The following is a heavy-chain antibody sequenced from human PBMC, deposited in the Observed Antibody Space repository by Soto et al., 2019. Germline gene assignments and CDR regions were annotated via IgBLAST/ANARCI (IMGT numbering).Heavy chain of an antibody. CDR3: AKERSGVEYSTNGEVDV. CDR1: GFTFSSYA. V-gene: IGHV3-30*18. Sequence: QVQLVESGGGAVQPGKSLRLSCAASGFTFSSYAMHWVRQAPGKGLEWVAVISYHGSTKYYADSVKGRFTISRDSSNNTLYLQMNSLTAEDTAVYYCAKERSGVEYSTNGEVDVWGQWTTVTVSS. D-gene: IGHD2-2*01. J-gene: IGHJ6*02. CDR2: ISYHGSTK.